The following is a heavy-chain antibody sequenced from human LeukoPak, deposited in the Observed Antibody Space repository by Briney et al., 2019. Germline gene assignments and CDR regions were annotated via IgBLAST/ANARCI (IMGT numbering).Heavy chain of an antibody. CDR3: ARGHSGWYDY. Sequence: GGSLRLSCAASGFTFRSYWMSWVRQAPGKGLEWVANIKQEGSEKYYVDSVKGRFTISRDNANKSLYLQMNSLRAEDTAVYYCARGHSGWYDYWGQGTLVTVSS. CDR2: IKQEGSEK. V-gene: IGHV3-7*03. D-gene: IGHD6-19*01. CDR1: GFTFRSYW. J-gene: IGHJ4*02.